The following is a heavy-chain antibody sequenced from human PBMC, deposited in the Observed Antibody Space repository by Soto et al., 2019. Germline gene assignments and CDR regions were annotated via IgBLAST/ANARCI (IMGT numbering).Heavy chain of an antibody. D-gene: IGHD3-16*02. V-gene: IGHV1-8*01. CDR2: MNPNSGNT. J-gene: IGHJ5*02. Sequence: GASVKVSCKASGYTFTSYLINWVRQATGQGLEWMGWMNPNSGNTGYAQKFQGRVTMTRNTSISTAYMELSSLRSEDTAVYYCARGSNYDYIWGSYRHRRFDPWGQGTLVTVSS. CDR1: GYTFTSYL. CDR3: ARGSNYDYIWGSYRHRRFDP.